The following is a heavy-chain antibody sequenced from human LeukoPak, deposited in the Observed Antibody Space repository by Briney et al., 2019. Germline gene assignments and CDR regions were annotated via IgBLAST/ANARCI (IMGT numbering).Heavy chain of an antibody. V-gene: IGHV4-34*01. CDR3: ASGWRYYYYGMDV. Sequence: PSETLSLTCAVYGGSFSGYHWSWIRQPPGKGLEWIGEINHSGSTNYNPSLKSRVTISVDTSKNQFSLKLSSVTAADTAVYYCASGWRYYYYGMDVWGQGTTVTVSS. D-gene: IGHD5-12*01. CDR1: GGSFSGYH. CDR2: INHSGST. J-gene: IGHJ6*02.